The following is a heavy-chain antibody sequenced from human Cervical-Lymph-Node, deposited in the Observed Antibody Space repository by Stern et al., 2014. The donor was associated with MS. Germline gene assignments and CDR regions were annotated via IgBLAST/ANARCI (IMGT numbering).Heavy chain of an antibody. CDR3: AKDRGVK. CDR2: FDPEDGET. Sequence: QVQLVQSGAEVKKPGASVTVSCNVSGHPLSELAIHWLRQLPTSGLEWLGQFDPEDGETVYAQRLQGRLTMTEDTTTGTAYMTLTALTSDDTAVYYCAKDRGVKWGPGTLVAVSS. V-gene: IGHV1-24*01. J-gene: IGHJ4*02. CDR1: GHPLSELA. D-gene: IGHD3-10*01.